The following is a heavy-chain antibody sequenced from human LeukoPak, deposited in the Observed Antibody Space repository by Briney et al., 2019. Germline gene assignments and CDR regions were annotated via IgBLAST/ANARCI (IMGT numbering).Heavy chain of an antibody. CDR2: IYPGDSDT. Sequence: GESLKISCNGAGYRFTTYWIAWVRQLPGKGLEWMGIIYPGDSDTRYSPSFQGQVTISADKSISTAYLHWSSLRASDTAMYYCARRPSYDFWSGYYGVDGLDVWGQGTMVTVSS. J-gene: IGHJ3*01. D-gene: IGHD3-3*01. V-gene: IGHV5-51*01. CDR1: GYRFTTYW. CDR3: ARRPSYDFWSGYYGVDGLDV.